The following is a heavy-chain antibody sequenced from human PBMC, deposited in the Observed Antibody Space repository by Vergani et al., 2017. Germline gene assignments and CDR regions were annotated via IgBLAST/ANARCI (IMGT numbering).Heavy chain of an antibody. CDR3: AKHFRGWGIDY. V-gene: IGHV3-30*02. CDR1: GFNLSNYD. Sequence: QVQLVESGGGVVQRGGFLRLSCATSGFNLSNYDMQWIRQGPGKGLEFVAFIQFDGSNQYYADSVKGRFTLSRDFSKNTLYLQMNSLRTDDTATYYCAKHFRGWGIDYWGQGTQVIVSS. CDR2: IQFDGSNQ. D-gene: IGHD3-16*01. J-gene: IGHJ4*02.